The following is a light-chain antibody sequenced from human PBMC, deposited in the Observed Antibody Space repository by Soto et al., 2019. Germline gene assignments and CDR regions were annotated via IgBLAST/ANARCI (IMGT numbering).Light chain of an antibody. V-gene: IGKV3-20*01. J-gene: IGKJ2*01. Sequence: EIVLTQSPGTLSLSLGERATLSCRASQSVSSSSLAWYQQRPGQAPRLLIYGAASRATGIPDRFSGRGSGTDFTLTISRLEPEDFAVYFCQQYGTSPYTFGQGTKLEIK. CDR3: QQYGTSPYT. CDR2: GAA. CDR1: QSVSSSS.